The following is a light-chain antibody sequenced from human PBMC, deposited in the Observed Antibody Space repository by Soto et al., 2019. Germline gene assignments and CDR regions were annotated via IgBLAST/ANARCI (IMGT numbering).Light chain of an antibody. CDR3: HQYAYSRT. J-gene: IGKJ1*01. CDR1: QSVSRGY. CDR2: ATS. V-gene: IGKV3-20*01. Sequence: EIVLTQSPGTLSLSPGERATLSCRASQSVSRGYFAWFQQKPGQAPRLLIYATSSRATGIPDRFSGSGSGTDFTLTISRLEPDDFAVYYCHQYAYSRTFGQGTKVEMK.